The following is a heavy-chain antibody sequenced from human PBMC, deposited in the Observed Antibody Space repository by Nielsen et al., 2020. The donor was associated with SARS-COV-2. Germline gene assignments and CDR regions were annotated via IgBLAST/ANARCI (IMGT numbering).Heavy chain of an antibody. D-gene: IGHD6-19*01. CDR2: ISWNSGSI. CDR3: ARSSGWWNWFDP. V-gene: IGHV3-9*01. CDR1: GFTFDDYA. Sequence: SLKISCAASGFTFDDYAMHWVRQAPGKGLEWVSGISWNSGSIGYADSVKGRFTISRDNAKNSLYLQMNSLRAEDTALYYCARSSGWWNWFDPWGQGTLVTVSS. J-gene: IGHJ5*02.